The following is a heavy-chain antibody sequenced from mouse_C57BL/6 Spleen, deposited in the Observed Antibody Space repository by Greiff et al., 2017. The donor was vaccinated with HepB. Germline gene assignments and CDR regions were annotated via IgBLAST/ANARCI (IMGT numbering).Heavy chain of an antibody. J-gene: IGHJ3*01. V-gene: IGHV5-6*01. CDR1: GFTFSSYG. CDR2: ISSGGSYT. CDR3: ASIYYDYDGAY. D-gene: IGHD2-4*01. Sequence: EVKLVESGGDLVKPGGSLKLSCAASGFTFSSYGMSWVRQTPDKRLEWVATISSGGSYTYYPDSVKGRFTISRDNAKNTLYLQMSSLKSEDTAMYYCASIYYDYDGAYWGQGTLVTVSA.